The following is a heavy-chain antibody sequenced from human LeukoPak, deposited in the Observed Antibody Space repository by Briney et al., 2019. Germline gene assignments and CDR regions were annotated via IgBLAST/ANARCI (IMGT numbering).Heavy chain of an antibody. J-gene: IGHJ4*02. CDR1: GFTFSSYW. CDR3: ARVPYYDSSGYHYGLDY. D-gene: IGHD3-22*01. Sequence: GGSLRLSCAASGFTFSSYWMSWVRQAPGKGLEWVANIKQDGSEKYYVDSVKGRFTISRDNAKNSLYLQMNSLRAEDTAVYYCARVPYYDSSGYHYGLDYWGQGTLVTVSS. V-gene: IGHV3-7*04. CDR2: IKQDGSEK.